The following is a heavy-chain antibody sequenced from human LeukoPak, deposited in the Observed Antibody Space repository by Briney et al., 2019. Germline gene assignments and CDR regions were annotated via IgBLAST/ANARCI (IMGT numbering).Heavy chain of an antibody. Sequence: PSETLSLTCAVYGGSFSGYCWSWIRQPPGKGLEWIGEINHSGSTNYNPSLKSRVTISVDTSKNQFSLKLSSVTAADTAVYYCARVGVIQDYYYYYMDVWGKGTTVTVSS. CDR1: GGSFSGYC. V-gene: IGHV4-34*01. J-gene: IGHJ6*03. CDR3: ARVGVIQDYYYYYMDV. CDR2: INHSGST. D-gene: IGHD3-10*01.